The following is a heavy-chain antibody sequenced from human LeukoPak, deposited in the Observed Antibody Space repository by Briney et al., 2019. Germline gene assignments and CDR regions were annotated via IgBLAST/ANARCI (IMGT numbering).Heavy chain of an antibody. CDR1: GGSFSGYY. V-gene: IGHV4-34*01. CDR3: ARHPTRYGIGYGWDPNWFDP. Sequence: SETLSLTCAVYGGSFSGYYWSWIRKPPGKGLEWIGEINHSGSTNYNPSLRSRVTISVDMSKNQFSLKLSSVTAADTAVYYCARHPTRYGIGYGWDPNWFDPWGQGTLVTVSS. J-gene: IGHJ5*02. CDR2: INHSGST. D-gene: IGHD3-10*01.